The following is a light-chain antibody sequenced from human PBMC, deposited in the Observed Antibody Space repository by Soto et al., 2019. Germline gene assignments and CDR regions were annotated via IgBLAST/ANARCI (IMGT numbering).Light chain of an antibody. CDR3: MQAPQSSWT. V-gene: IGKV2-24*01. CDR1: QSLVHNDGNTY. Sequence: DIVMTQTPLSSPVTLGQAASISCRSSQSLVHNDGNTYLSWFQQRPGQPPRLLSYKVSDRFSGVPDRISGSGAETDFSLPISRVEAEEVGVYYCMQAPQSSWTFCQGTKVEI. J-gene: IGKJ1*01. CDR2: KVS.